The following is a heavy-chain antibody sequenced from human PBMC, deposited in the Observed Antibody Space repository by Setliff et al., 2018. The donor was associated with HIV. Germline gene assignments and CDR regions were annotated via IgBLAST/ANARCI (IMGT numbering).Heavy chain of an antibody. CDR2: VYYSGST. CDR3: ARSQPDTIFGVVIFDY. D-gene: IGHD3-3*01. V-gene: IGHV4-39*01. Sequence: SETLSLTCTVSGGSISSSGPGYYWGWVRQAPGGGLEWIGSVYYSGSTYCNPSLKSRVTISLDTSKNQLSLRLTSMTAADTAVYYCARSQPDTIFGVVIFDYWGQGKMVTVSS. J-gene: IGHJ4*02. CDR1: GGSISSSGPGYY.